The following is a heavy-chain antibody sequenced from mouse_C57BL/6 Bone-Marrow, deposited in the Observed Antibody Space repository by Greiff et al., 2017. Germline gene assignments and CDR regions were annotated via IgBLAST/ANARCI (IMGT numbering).Heavy chain of an antibody. CDR2: IYPGSGNT. Sequence: QVQLQQSGAELVRPGASVKLSCKASGYTFTAYYINWVKQRPGQGLEWIARIYPGSGNTYYNEKFKGKANLTVDKSSSTAYMQLCRLTSEASAVYFCAKGGITTVVVTPFAYWGQGTLVTVSA. V-gene: IGHV1-76*01. J-gene: IGHJ3*01. CDR3: AKGGITTVVVTPFAY. D-gene: IGHD1-1*01. CDR1: GYTFTAYY.